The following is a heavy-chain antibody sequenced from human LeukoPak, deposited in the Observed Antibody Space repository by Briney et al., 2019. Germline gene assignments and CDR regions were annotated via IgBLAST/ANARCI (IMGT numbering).Heavy chain of an antibody. V-gene: IGHV4-34*01. Sequence: SETLSLTCAVYGGSFSGYYWSWIRQPPGKGLEWIGEINHSGSTNYNPSLKSRVTISVDTSKNQFSLKLSSVTAADTAVYYCARCFGRYYYDSSGYLDSWGQGTPVTVSS. D-gene: IGHD3-22*01. CDR1: GGSFSGYY. J-gene: IGHJ5*01. CDR2: INHSGST. CDR3: ARCFGRYYYDSSGYLDS.